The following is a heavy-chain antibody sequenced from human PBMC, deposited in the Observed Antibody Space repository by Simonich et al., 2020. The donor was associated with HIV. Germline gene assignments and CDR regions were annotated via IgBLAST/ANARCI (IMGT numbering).Heavy chain of an antibody. J-gene: IGHJ3*02. V-gene: IGHV1-46*01. CDR2: INPTGDST. Sequence: QVQLVQSGAEVKKPGAPVKVSCKASGYTFTNYYMHWVRQAPGPGLEWMGMINPTGDSTNYAQKFQGRVTMTRDTSTSTVYMELSSLRSDDTAVYYCALGGWEVLQTFDIWGQGTMVTVSS. CDR1: GYTFTNYY. D-gene: IGHD1-26*01. CDR3: ALGGWEVLQTFDI.